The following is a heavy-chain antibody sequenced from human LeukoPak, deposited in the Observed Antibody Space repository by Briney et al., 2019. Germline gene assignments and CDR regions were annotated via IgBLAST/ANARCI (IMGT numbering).Heavy chain of an antibody. CDR2: INPSGGST. CDR1: GYTFTSYY. Sequence: ASVKVSCKASGYTFTSYYMHWVRQAPGQGLEWMGIINPSGGSTSYAQKLQGRVTMTRDTSTSTVYMELSSLRSEDTAVYYCARGLVYYYDSSGYYYYFDYWGQGTLVTVSS. CDR3: ARGLVYYYDSSGYYYYFDY. D-gene: IGHD3-22*01. V-gene: IGHV1-46*01. J-gene: IGHJ4*02.